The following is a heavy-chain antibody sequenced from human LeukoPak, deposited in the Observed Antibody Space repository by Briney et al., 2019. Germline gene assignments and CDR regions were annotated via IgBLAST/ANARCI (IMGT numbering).Heavy chain of an antibody. CDR2: INHSGST. J-gene: IGHJ3*02. CDR1: GGSFSGYY. CDR3: ARVSSNNWYNERGAFDI. V-gene: IGHV4-34*01. Sequence: SETLSLTCAVYGGSFSGYYWSWIRQPPGKGLEWIGEINHSGSTNYNPSLKSRVTISVDTSKNQFSLKLSSVTAADTAVYYCARVSSNNWYNERGAFDIWGQGTMVTVSS. D-gene: IGHD6-13*01.